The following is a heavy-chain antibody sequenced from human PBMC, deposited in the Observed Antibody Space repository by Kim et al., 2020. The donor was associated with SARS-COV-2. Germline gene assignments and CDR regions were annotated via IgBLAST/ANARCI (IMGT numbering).Heavy chain of an antibody. D-gene: IGHD3-16*02. V-gene: IGHV1-2*06. CDR1: GYTFSGYY. Sequence: ASVKVSCKASGYTFSGYYMHWVRQAPGQGLEWMGRINPNNGGTNFAQKFQGRVTMTRDTSISTAHMEMSKLRSDDSAVYYCAREIRYSVNRASFYAMDVWGQGTTVTVSS. J-gene: IGHJ6*02. CDR2: INPNNGGT. CDR3: AREIRYSVNRASFYAMDV.